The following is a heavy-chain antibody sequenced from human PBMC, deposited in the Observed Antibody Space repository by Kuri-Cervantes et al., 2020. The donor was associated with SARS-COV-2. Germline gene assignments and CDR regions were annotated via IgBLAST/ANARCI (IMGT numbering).Heavy chain of an antibody. J-gene: IGHJ1*01. CDR1: GFTFSSYE. CDR3: ARDFPAYCTNGVCYSEYFQH. D-gene: IGHD2-8*01. CDR2: ISSSSSTI. V-gene: IGHV3-48*01. Sequence: GESLKISCAASGFTFSSYEMNWVRQAPGKGLEWVSYISSSSSTIYYADSVKGRFTISRDNAKNSLYLQMNSLRAEDTAVYYCARDFPAYCTNGVCYSEYFQHWGQGTLVTVSS.